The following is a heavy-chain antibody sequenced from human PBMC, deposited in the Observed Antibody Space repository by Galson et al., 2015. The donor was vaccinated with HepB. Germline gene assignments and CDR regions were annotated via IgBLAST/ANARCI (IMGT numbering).Heavy chain of an antibody. CDR3: ATGLLPDNDDPWLGEAPLDL. D-gene: IGHD3-10*01. CDR1: GYSLTELS. V-gene: IGHV1-24*01. J-gene: IGHJ4*02. CDR2: SDPEDGGT. Sequence: SVKVSCKVSGYSLTELSIHWVRQAPGKGLEWMGLSDPEDGGTTYEQKFQGRITITDDTSTDTSYMDLSSLTSEDTALYFCATGLLPDNDDPWLGEAPLDLWGQGTLVTVSS.